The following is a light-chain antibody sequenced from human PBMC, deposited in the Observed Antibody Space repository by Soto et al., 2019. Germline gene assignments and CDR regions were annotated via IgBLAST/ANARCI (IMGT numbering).Light chain of an antibody. CDR1: SSDVGGYDY. V-gene: IGLV2-14*01. CDR3: SSHTSGSTRV. J-gene: IGLJ1*01. CDR2: EVT. Sequence: QSVLTQPASVSGSPGQSFAISCTGTSSDVGGYDYVSWYQQQPDKAPKLMIYEVTKRPSGVSNRFSGSKSGNTASLTISGLQSEDEADYYCSSHTSGSTRVFGTGTKVTVL.